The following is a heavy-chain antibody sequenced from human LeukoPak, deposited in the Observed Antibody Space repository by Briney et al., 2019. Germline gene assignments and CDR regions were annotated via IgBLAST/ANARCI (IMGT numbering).Heavy chain of an antibody. J-gene: IGHJ4*02. D-gene: IGHD1-26*01. V-gene: IGHV3-30*18. CDR3: AKESHSEGYGSYFDG. CDR2: VSRTGGTK. Sequence: GGSLRLSCAASGFTFSNIGMHWVRQAPGKGLEWVAVVSRTGGTKYYGDSVQSRFTISRDNSKNTLYLQMNSLRAEDTAVYYCAKESHSEGYGSYFDGWGPGTLVSVSS. CDR1: GFTFSNIG.